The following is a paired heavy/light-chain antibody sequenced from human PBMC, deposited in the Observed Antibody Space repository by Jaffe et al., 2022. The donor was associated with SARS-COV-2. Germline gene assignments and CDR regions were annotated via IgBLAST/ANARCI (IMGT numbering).Heavy chain of an antibody. CDR3: AKDLRATKTSRVGATDLNGFDI. J-gene: IGHJ3*02. CDR1: GFTFSTYG. CDR2: ISYDGSNK. V-gene: IGHV3-30*18. D-gene: IGHD1-26*01. Sequence: QVQLVESGGGVVQPGRSLRLSCAASGFTFSTYGMHWVRQAPGKGLEWVAVISYDGSNKYYADSVRGRFTISRDHSKNTVYLQMNSLRGEDTAVYYCAKDLRATKTSRVGATDLNGFDIWGQGTMVTVSS.
Light chain of an antibody. CDR2: DAS. CDR1: QSVSSS. J-gene: IGKJ4*01. CDR3: QQYNNWPLT. Sequence: EIAMTQSPATLSVSPGERATLSCRASQSVSSSLAWYQQKPGQAPRLLIYDASTRASGIPARFSGSGSGTEFTLTISSLQSEDFAVYYCQQYNNWPLTFGGGTKVEIK. V-gene: IGKV3-15*01.